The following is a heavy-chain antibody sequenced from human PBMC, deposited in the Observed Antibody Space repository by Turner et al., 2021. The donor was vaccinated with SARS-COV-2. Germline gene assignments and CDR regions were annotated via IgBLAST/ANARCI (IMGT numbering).Heavy chain of an antibody. J-gene: IGHJ6*02. CDR3: ARLVDTLDYYNGMDV. V-gene: IGHV4-39*01. Sequence: QLQLQESGPGLVKPSETLSLTCTVSGGSISSSSYYWGWIRQPPGKGLEWIGSIYYSGSTYYNPSLKSRFTISVDTSKNQFSLKLSSVTAADTAVYYCARLVDTLDYYNGMDVWGQGTTVTVFS. CDR1: GGSISSSSYY. D-gene: IGHD5-18*01. CDR2: IYYSGST.